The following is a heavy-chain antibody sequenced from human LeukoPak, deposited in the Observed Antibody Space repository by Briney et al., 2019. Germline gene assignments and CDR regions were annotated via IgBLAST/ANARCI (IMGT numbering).Heavy chain of an antibody. V-gene: IGHV3-23*01. Sequence: GGSLILSCVASGFTFSSYAMSWVRQAPGKGLGWVSAIGGSGGSTYYADSVKGRFTVSRDDFKNTLYLQMNSLRVEDTAVYYCAKDEAPAAGSWNYYYGMDVWGQGTTVTVSS. J-gene: IGHJ6*02. CDR1: GFTFSSYA. D-gene: IGHD6-13*01. CDR2: IGGSGGST. CDR3: AKDEAPAAGSWNYYYGMDV.